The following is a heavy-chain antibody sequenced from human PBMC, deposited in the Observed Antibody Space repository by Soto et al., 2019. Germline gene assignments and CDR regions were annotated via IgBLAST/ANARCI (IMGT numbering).Heavy chain of an antibody. J-gene: IGHJ6*02. CDR3: ARDRGRITMVRGPKEGAYYYYGMDV. V-gene: IGHV4-31*03. CDR2: IYYSGST. Sequence: PSETLSLTCTVSGGSISSGGYYWSWIRQHPGKGLEWIGYIYYSGSTYYNPSLKSRVTISVDTSKNQFSLKLSSVTAADTAVYYCARDRGRITMVRGPKEGAYYYYGMDVWGQGTTVTVSS. CDR1: GGSISSGGYY. D-gene: IGHD3-10*01.